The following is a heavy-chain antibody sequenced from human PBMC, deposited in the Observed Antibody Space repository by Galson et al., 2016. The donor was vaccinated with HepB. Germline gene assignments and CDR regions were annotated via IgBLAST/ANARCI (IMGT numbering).Heavy chain of an antibody. CDR2: ISGGGDNT. J-gene: IGHJ3*01. V-gene: IGHV3-23*01. D-gene: IGHD5-24*01. CDR3: AKDMERWLQLGRACDV. Sequence: SLRLSCAASGFTFGSYGMTWVRQAPGKGLEWVSSISGGGDNTYYADSVKGRFTISRDDSKNTLYLQMNSLRREDTAAYYCAKDMERWLQLGRACDVWGQGTMVIVSS. CDR1: GFTFGSYG.